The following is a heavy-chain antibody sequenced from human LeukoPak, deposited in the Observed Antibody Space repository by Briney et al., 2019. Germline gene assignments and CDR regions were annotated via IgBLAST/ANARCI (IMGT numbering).Heavy chain of an antibody. Sequence: SETLSLTCTVSGGSISSYYWSWIRQPPGKGLEWIGYIYTSGSTNYNPSLKSRVTISVDTPKNQFSLKLSSVTAADTAVYYCARRGWLRFAPIYMDVWGKGTTVTVSS. CDR2: IYTSGST. J-gene: IGHJ6*03. CDR3: ARRGWLRFAPIYMDV. V-gene: IGHV4-4*09. D-gene: IGHD5-12*01. CDR1: GGSISSYY.